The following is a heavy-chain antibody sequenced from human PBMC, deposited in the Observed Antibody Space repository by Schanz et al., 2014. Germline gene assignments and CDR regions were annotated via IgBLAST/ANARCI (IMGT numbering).Heavy chain of an antibody. CDR3: VKEGTVVSGSARDY. Sequence: EVQLVESGGGLVQPGGSLRLSCAASGFTFSTYAMTWVRQAPGKGLEWVSSISIRGDNTYYTDSVKGRFTISRDNSKNTLDLQMSSLRADDTAVYYCVKEGTVVSGSARDYWGQGALVTVSS. CDR1: GFTFSTYA. J-gene: IGHJ4*02. V-gene: IGHV3-23*04. D-gene: IGHD3-10*01. CDR2: ISIRGDNT.